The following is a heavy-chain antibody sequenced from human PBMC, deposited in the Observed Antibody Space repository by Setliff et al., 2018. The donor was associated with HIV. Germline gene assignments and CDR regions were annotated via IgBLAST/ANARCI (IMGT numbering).Heavy chain of an antibody. CDR1: GHTFTNYD. Sequence: ASVKVSCKPPGHTFTNYDIHWMRRAPGQGLEWMGWMNPNSGVSGYALKFHDRVTMTRDPSITTLYMELSSLTSEDTAVYYCARGKGVGGVIITGGLDVWGQGTTVTVS. D-gene: IGHD3-10*01. V-gene: IGHV1-8*01. CDR3: ARGKGVGGVIITGGLDV. J-gene: IGHJ6*02. CDR2: MNPNSGVS.